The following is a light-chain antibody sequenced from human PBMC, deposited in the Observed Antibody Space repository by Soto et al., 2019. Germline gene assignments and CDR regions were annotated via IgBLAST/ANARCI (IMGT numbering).Light chain of an antibody. CDR3: AAWDDSLSALYV. Sequence: QSLLTQPPSASGTPGQRVTISFSGSSSNIGSNYVYWYQQLPGTAPKLLIYRNNQRPSGVPDRFSGSKSGTSASLAISGLRSEDEADYYCAAWDDSLSALYVFGTGTKVTVL. CDR1: SSNIGSNY. V-gene: IGLV1-47*01. J-gene: IGLJ1*01. CDR2: RNN.